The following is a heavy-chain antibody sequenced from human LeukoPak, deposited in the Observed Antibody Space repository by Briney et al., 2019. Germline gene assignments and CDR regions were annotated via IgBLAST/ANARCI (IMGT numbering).Heavy chain of an antibody. CDR2: IYYSGST. V-gene: IGHV4-59*01. CDR1: GGSISSYY. D-gene: IGHD3-10*01. Sequence: PSETLSLTCTVSGGSISSYYWSWIRQPPGKGLEWIGYIYYSGSTNYNPSLKSRVTTSVDTSKNQFSLKLSSVTAADTAVYYCARGEEGYYYAYFQHWGQGTLVTVSS. J-gene: IGHJ1*01. CDR3: ARGEEGYYYAYFQH.